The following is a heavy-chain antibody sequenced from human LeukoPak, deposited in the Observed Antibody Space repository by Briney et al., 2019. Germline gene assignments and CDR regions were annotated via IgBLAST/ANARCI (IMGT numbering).Heavy chain of an antibody. V-gene: IGHV3-7*04. CDR1: GFTFSSYW. CDR2: IKHNEDDL. D-gene: IGHD3-10*01. Sequence: GGSLRLSCAASGFTFSSYWMAWVGQVPGKGLEWVANIKHNEDDLNYVDSVEDRFPTSRDNAQNSLYLHMNGLRFEDRAVYTFAKELPTFDSWGQGTLVTVSS. CDR3: AKELPTFDS. J-gene: IGHJ4*02.